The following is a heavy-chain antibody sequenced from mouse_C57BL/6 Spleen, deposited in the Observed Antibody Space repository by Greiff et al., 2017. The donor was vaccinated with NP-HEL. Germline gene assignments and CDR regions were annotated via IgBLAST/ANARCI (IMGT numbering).Heavy chain of an antibody. CDR3: ASWVYGSSSRYFDV. CDR2: IDPSDSYT. J-gene: IGHJ1*03. CDR1: GYTFTSYW. D-gene: IGHD1-1*01. V-gene: IGHV1-50*01. Sequence: VQLQQSGAELVKPGASVKLSCKASGYTFTSYWMQWVKQRPGQGLEWIGEIDPSDSYTNYNQKFKGKATLTVDTSSSTAYMQLSSLTSEDSAVYYCASWVYGSSSRYFDVWGTGTTVTVSS.